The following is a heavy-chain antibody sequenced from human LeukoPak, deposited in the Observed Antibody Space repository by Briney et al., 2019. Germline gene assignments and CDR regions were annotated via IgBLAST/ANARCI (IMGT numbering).Heavy chain of an antibody. V-gene: IGHV3-23*01. CDR1: GFTFSSYA. CDR2: ISGSGGST. D-gene: IGHD3-3*01. CDR3: AREVSYYDFWSGYYHWFDP. J-gene: IGHJ5*02. Sequence: PGGSLRLSCAASGFTFSSYAMSWVRQAPGKGMEWVSAISGSGGSTYYADSVKGRFTISRDNSKNTLYLQMNSLRAEDTAVYYCAREVSYYDFWSGYYHWFDPWGQGTLVTVSS.